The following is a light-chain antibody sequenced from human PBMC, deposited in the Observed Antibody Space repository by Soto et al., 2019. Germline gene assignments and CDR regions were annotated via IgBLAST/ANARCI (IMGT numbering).Light chain of an antibody. CDR1: QSVSSN. V-gene: IGKV3-15*01. J-gene: IGKJ1*01. Sequence: EIVMTQSPATLSVSPGERATLSCRASQSVSSNLSWYQQKPGQAPRLLIYGASTRATGIPVRFSGSGSGTEFTLAISSLQPDDFATYYCQQDDNYRAFGQGTKVDIK. CDR2: GAS. CDR3: QQDDNYRA.